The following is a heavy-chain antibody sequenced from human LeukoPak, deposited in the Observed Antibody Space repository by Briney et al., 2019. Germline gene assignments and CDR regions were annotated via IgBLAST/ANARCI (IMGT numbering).Heavy chain of an antibody. CDR1: GFTVSSNY. CDR2: IYSGGST. Sequence: PGGSLRLSCAASGFTVSSNYMSWVRQAPGKGLEWVSVIYSGGSTYYADSVKGRFTISRDNSKNTLYLQMNSLRAEDTAVYYCARDLASGPRSYYGSGSSPSDAFDIWGQGTMVTVSS. CDR3: ARDLASGPRSYYGSGSSPSDAFDI. V-gene: IGHV3-66*01. J-gene: IGHJ3*02. D-gene: IGHD3-10*01.